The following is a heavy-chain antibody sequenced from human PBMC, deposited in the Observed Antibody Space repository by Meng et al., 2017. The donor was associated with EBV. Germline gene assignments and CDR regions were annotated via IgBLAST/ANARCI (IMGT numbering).Heavy chain of an antibody. Sequence: QGHLVGSGGGVFHPGRSLRFSCAASGFTFISYGFPWVRQAPGKGPEWVAIIPSDASHNKYYAASVKGRFTISRDNSKNTLYLQMNSLRTEDTAVYYCAKDLSGRFDPWGQGTLVTVSS. CDR2: IPSDASHNK. D-gene: IGHD1-14*01. J-gene: IGHJ5*02. CDR1: GFTFISYG. CDR3: AKDLSGRFDP. V-gene: IGHV3-30*18.